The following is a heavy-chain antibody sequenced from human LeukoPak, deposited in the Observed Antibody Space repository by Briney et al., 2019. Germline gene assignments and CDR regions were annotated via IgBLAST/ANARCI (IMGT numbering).Heavy chain of an antibody. CDR2: IIPILGIA. J-gene: IGHJ2*01. Sequence: GASVKVSCKASGGTFSSYAISWVRQAPGQGLEWMGRIIPILGIANYAQKFQGRVTITADKSTSTAYMELSSLRSEDTAVYYCAILISVDIVATTHWYFDLWGRGTLVTVSS. CDR3: AILISVDIVATTHWYFDL. CDR1: GGTFSSYA. D-gene: IGHD5-12*01. V-gene: IGHV1-69*04.